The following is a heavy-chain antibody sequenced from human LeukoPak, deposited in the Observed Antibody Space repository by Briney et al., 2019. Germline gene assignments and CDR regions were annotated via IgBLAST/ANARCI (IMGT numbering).Heavy chain of an antibody. Sequence: GGSLRLSCAASGFTFSSYWMSWVRQAPGKGLEWVANIKQDGSEKYYVDSVKGRFTISRDNAKNSLYLQMNSLRAEDTAVYYCAREKYNWNDDLNYFDYWGQGTLVPVSS. CDR2: IKQDGSEK. D-gene: IGHD1-1*01. CDR1: GFTFSSYW. J-gene: IGHJ4*02. CDR3: AREKYNWNDDLNYFDY. V-gene: IGHV3-7*01.